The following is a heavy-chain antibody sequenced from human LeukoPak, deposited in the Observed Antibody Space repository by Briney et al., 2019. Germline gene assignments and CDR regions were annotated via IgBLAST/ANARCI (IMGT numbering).Heavy chain of an antibody. CDR2: INHSGST. D-gene: IGHD6-13*01. V-gene: IGHV4-34*01. CDR3: ARGMGSSSWYREYYFDY. CDR1: GTSFSNYY. Sequence: SETLSLTCAVYGTSFSNYYWTWIRQPPGKGLEWIGEINHSGSTNYNPSLKSRVTVSLDTSKNQFSLKLSSVTAADTAVYYCARGMGSSSWYREYYFDYWAREPWSPSPQ. J-gene: IGHJ4*02.